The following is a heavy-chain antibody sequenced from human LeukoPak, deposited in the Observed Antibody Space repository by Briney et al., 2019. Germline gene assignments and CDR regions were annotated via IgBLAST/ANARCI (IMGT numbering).Heavy chain of an antibody. CDR1: GGSFSGYY. Sequence: SETLSLTCAVYGGSFSGYYWSWIRQPPGKGLEWIGEINHSGSTNYNPSLKSRVTISVDTSKNQFSLKLSSVTAADTAVYYCARGTVDTAMALRGYYFDYWGQGTLVTVSS. V-gene: IGHV4-34*01. D-gene: IGHD5-18*01. CDR3: ARGTVDTAMALRGYYFDY. J-gene: IGHJ4*02. CDR2: INHSGST.